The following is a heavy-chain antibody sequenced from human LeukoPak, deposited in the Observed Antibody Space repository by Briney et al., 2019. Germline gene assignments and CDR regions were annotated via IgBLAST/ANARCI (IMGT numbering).Heavy chain of an antibody. V-gene: IGHV3-21*01. Sequence: GGSLRLSCAASGFTFSTSAMNWVRQVPGKGLGWVSSIDYDSSHIYYAASVRGRFTISRDNARDSVYLQMDSLRVEDTAVYYCTRDPLRYLRVGHYDYWGQGTLVAVSS. CDR1: GFTFSTSA. D-gene: IGHD3-9*01. CDR3: TRDPLRYLRVGHYDY. CDR2: IDYDSSHI. J-gene: IGHJ4*02.